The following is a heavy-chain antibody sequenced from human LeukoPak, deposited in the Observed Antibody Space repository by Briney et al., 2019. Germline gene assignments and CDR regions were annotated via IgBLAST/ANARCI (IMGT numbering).Heavy chain of an antibody. CDR1: GYTFTSYA. CDR2: MNPNSGNT. V-gene: IGHV1-8*01. D-gene: IGHD3-22*01. CDR3: AISGSSDSSGYYYAFDI. Sequence: ASVKVSCKASGYTFTSYAINWVRQATGQGLEWMGWMNPNSGNTGYAQKFQGRVSMTRNTSISTVYMELSSLRSEDAAVYYCAISGSSDSSGYYYAFDIWGQGTMVTVSS. J-gene: IGHJ3*02.